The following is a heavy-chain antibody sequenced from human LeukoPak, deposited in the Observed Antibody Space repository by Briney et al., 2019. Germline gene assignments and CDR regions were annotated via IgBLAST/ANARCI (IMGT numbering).Heavy chain of an antibody. CDR2: IKSKTGGGTT. CDR1: GFTFSNAW. D-gene: IGHD1-14*01. J-gene: IGHJ6*03. Sequence: PGGSLRLSCAASGFTFSNAWMSWVRQAPGKGLEWVGRIKSKTGGGTTDYAAPVKGRFTISRDDSKNTLYLQMNSLKTEDTAVYYCTTDRGEPFTPYYYYMDVWGKGTTVTVSS. V-gene: IGHV3-15*01. CDR3: TTDRGEPFTPYYYYMDV.